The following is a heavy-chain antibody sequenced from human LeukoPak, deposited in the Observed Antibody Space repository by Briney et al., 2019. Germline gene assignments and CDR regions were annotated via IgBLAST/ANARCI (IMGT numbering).Heavy chain of an antibody. Sequence: SQTLSLTCAFSGDSISSTSVAWNWIRQSPSIGLEWLGRTYYRTKWYYEYAVSVKSRVAINPDTSKNQFSLQLNSVTPEDTAVYYCAKGLRLENWFDPWGQGTLVTVSS. CDR1: GDSISSTSVA. V-gene: IGHV6-1*01. CDR2: TYYRTKWYY. J-gene: IGHJ5*02. CDR3: AKGLRLENWFDP. D-gene: IGHD5-12*01.